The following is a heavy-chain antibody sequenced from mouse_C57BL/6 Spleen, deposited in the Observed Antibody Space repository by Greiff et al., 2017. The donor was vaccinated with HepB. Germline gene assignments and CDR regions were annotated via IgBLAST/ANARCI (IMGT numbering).Heavy chain of an antibody. V-gene: IGHV2-6-1*01. CDR2: IWSDGST. J-gene: IGHJ1*03. Sequence: VKVEESGPGLVAPSQSLSITCTVSGFSLTSYGVHWVRQPPGKGLEWLVVIWSDGSTTYNSALKSRLSISKDNSKSQVFLKMNSLQTDDTAMYYCARQSPFHWYFDVWGTGTTVTVSS. CDR3: ARQSPFHWYFDV. CDR1: GFSLTSYG.